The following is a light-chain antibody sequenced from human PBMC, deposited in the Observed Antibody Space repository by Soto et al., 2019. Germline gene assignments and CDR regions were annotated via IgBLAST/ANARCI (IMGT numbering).Light chain of an antibody. CDR1: QSIGRF. V-gene: IGKV1-5*01. CDR3: QQCYMGWT. Sequence: DIQMTQSPSTLSASVGDRVTITCRASQSIGRFLAWYQHQPGKAPTLLTYDASTLESGVPSRFSATGSGTEFTCSIPSLQPAEFGTDYCQQCYMGWTFGQGTKV. J-gene: IGKJ1*01. CDR2: DAS.